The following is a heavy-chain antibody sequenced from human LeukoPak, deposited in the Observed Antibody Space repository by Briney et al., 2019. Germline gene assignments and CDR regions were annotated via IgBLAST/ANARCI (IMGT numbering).Heavy chain of an antibody. Sequence: GGSLRLSCAASGFTFDDYAMSWVRQAPGKGLEWVSGINWNGGSTGYADSVKGRFTISRDNAKNSLYLQMNSLRAEDTALYHCARDFLDSSGRYYFDYWGQGTLVTVPS. CDR2: INWNGGST. CDR1: GFTFDDYA. CDR3: ARDFLDSSGRYYFDY. D-gene: IGHD6-19*01. V-gene: IGHV3-20*01. J-gene: IGHJ4*02.